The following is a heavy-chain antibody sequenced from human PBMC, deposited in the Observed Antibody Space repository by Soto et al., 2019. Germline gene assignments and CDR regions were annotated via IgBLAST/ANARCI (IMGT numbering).Heavy chain of an antibody. Sequence: PSETLSLTCAVSGGSISSSNWWSWVRQPPGKGLEWIGEIYHSGSTNYNPSLKSRVTISVDKSKNQFSLKLSSVTAADTAVYYCARVSSAANLPFDYWGQGTLVTVSS. D-gene: IGHD2-2*01. CDR3: ARVSSAANLPFDY. V-gene: IGHV4-4*02. J-gene: IGHJ4*02. CDR1: GGSISSSNW. CDR2: IYHSGST.